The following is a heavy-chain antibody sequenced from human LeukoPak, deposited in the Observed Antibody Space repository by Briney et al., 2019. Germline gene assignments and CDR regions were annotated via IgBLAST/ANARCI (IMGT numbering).Heavy chain of an antibody. V-gene: IGHV1-2*02. CDR2: INPNSGGT. CDR1: GYTFTGYY. CDR3: ARDSSSSGLFFDY. D-gene: IGHD6-6*01. J-gene: IGHJ4*02. Sequence: ASVKVSCKASGYTFTGYYMHWVRQAPGQGLEWMGWINPNSGGTNYAQKFQGRVTMTRDTSISTAYMELSRPRSDDTAVYYCARDSSSSGLFFDYWGQGTLVTVSS.